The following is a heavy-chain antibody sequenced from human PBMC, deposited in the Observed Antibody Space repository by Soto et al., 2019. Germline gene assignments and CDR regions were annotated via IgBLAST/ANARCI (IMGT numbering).Heavy chain of an antibody. CDR3: ARSSSITIFGVVIREYNWFDP. Sequence: GESLKISCKGSGYSFTSYWIGWVRQMPGKGLEWMGIIYPGDSDTRYSPSFQGQVTISADKSISTAYQQWSSLKASDTAMYYCARSSSITIFGVVIREYNWFDPWGQGTLVTVSS. J-gene: IGHJ5*02. D-gene: IGHD3-3*01. CDR1: GYSFTSYW. V-gene: IGHV5-51*01. CDR2: IYPGDSDT.